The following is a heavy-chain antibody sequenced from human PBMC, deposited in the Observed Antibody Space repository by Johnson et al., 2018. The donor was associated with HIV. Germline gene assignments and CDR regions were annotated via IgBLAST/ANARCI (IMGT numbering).Heavy chain of an antibody. CDR3: ARARVITFGGVIVRVGAFDI. J-gene: IGHJ3*02. V-gene: IGHV3-13*01. CDR1: GFTFSSYG. Sequence: VQLVESGGGVVQPGRSLRLSCAASGFTFSSYGMHWVRQATGKGLEWVSAIGTAGDTYYPGSVKGRFTISRENAKNSLYLQMNSLRAGDTAVYYCARARVITFGGVIVRVGAFDIWGQGTMVTVSS. CDR2: IGTAGDT. D-gene: IGHD3-16*02.